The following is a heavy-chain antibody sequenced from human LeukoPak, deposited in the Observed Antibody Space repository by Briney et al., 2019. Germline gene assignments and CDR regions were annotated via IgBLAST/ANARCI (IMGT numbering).Heavy chain of an antibody. CDR1: GYTFTSYY. Sequence: ASVKVSCKPSGYTFTSYYMHSVRQAPGQGLEWMGIINPSGGSTSYAQKFQGRVTMTRDTSTSTVYMELSSLRSEDTAVYYCARGGIAVNLDYWGQGTLVTVSS. CDR3: ARGGIAVNLDY. CDR2: INPSGGST. J-gene: IGHJ4*02. D-gene: IGHD6-19*01. V-gene: IGHV1-46*01.